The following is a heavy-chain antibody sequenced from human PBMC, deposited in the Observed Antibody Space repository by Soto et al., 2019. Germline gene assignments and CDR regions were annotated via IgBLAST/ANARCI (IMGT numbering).Heavy chain of an antibody. CDR3: TRDELDVKVGCETVGCGKVSDY. CDR2: ISYDGKKQ. CDR1: GFAFSLYD. Sequence: QVQLVESGGGAVQPGRSLRLSCAASGFAFSLYDIHWVRQAPDKGLEWVSVISYDGKKQFYAESVRGRISIARDNSKKTVFLQINSLAEEDAADYYSTRDELDVKVGCETVGCGKVSDYWGQGTLVTVFS. J-gene: IGHJ4*01. V-gene: IGHV3-30*03. D-gene: IGHD2-21*01.